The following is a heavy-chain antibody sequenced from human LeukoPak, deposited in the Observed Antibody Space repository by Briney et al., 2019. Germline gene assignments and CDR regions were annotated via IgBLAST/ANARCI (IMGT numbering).Heavy chain of an antibody. D-gene: IGHD2-2*01. V-gene: IGHV3-30-3*01. J-gene: IGHJ4*02. CDR2: ISYDGTNK. Sequence: GRSLRLSCAASGFTFSSYAIHWVRQAPGKGLEWVAVISYDGTNKYYADSVKGRFTISRDNSKNTLYLQMNSLRAEDTAVYYCARAPNGVYCTSSSCHLGYWGQGTLVTVSS. CDR1: GFTFSSYA. CDR3: ARAPNGVYCTSSSCHLGY.